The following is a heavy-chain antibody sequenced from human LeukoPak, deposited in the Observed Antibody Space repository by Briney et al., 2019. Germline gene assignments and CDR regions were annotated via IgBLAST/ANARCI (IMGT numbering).Heavy chain of an antibody. Sequence: SQTLSLTCTVSGGSISSGSYYWSWIRQPAGKGLEWIGRIYTSGSTNYNPSLKSRVTISVDTSKHQFSLKLSSVTAADTAVYYCARTPYDFWSGYLLYYMDVWGKGTTVTVSS. CDR2: IYTSGST. CDR1: GGSISSGSYY. D-gene: IGHD3-3*01. J-gene: IGHJ6*03. CDR3: ARTPYDFWSGYLLYYMDV. V-gene: IGHV4-61*02.